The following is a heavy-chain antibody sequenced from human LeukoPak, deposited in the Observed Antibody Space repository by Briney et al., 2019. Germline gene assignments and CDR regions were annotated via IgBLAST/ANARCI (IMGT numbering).Heavy chain of an antibody. V-gene: IGHV1-2*02. D-gene: IGHD1-26*01. CDR1: GYTFTVYY. Sequence: ASVKVSCKASGYTFTVYYMHWVRQAPGQGLEWMGWINPNSGGTNYAQKFQGRVTMTRDTSISTAYMELSRLRSDDTAIYYCARGIDSGSPPLGTFEIWGQGTMVTVSS. CDR3: ARGIDSGSPPLGTFEI. CDR2: INPNSGGT. J-gene: IGHJ3*02.